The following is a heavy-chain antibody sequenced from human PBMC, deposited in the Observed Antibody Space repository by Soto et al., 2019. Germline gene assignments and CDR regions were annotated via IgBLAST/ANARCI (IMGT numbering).Heavy chain of an antibody. V-gene: IGHV3-23*01. CDR3: AKDKGYGATERSAFDI. J-gene: IGHJ3*02. D-gene: IGHD6-13*01. CDR1: GFTFSSYA. Sequence: EVQLLESGGGLVQPGGSLRLSCAASGFTFSSYAMSWVRQAPGKGLEWVSAISGSGGSTYYADSVKGRFTISRDNSKNTLYLQMNSLRAEDTAVYYCAKDKGYGATERSAFDIWGQGTMVTVSS. CDR2: ISGSGGST.